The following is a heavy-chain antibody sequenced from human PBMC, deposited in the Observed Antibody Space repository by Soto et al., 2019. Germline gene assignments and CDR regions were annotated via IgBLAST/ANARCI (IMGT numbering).Heavy chain of an antibody. CDR3: ARGYLRSFAY. Sequence: GRSMRLSCGAAGGTFVSYAGRWVRQPTGKGLEWVSVIGSAGDTYYPGSVKGRFTISRENAKNSLYLQMNSLRAEDTAVYYCARGYLRSFAYWRQGTLVPVSS. CDR1: GGTFVSYA. V-gene: IGHV3-13*01. CDR2: IGSAGDT. D-gene: IGHD2-2*01. J-gene: IGHJ4*02.